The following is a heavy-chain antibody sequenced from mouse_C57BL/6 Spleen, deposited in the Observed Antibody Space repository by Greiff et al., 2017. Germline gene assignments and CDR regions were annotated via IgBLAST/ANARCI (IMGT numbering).Heavy chain of an antibody. CDR2: IDPNSGGT. Sequence: QVHVKQPGAELVKPGASVKLSCKASGYTFTSYWMHWVKQRPGRGLEWIGRIDPNSGGTKYNEKFKSKATLTVDKPSSTAYMQLSSLTSEDSAVYYCASHYYGSSYLLAYWGQGTLVTVSA. CDR3: ASHYYGSSYLLAY. J-gene: IGHJ3*01. D-gene: IGHD1-1*01. CDR1: GYTFTSYW. V-gene: IGHV1-72*01.